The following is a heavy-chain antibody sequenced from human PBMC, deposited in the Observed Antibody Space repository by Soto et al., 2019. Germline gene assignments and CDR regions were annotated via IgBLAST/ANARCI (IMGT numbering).Heavy chain of an antibody. Sequence: GASVKVSCKASGYTFTSYAMHWVRQAPGQRLEWMGWINAGNGNTKYSQKLQGRVTMTTDTSTSTAYMELRSLRSDDTAVYYCARDRMWNYDFWSGYSPYYYYGMDVWGQGTTVTVSS. D-gene: IGHD3-3*01. J-gene: IGHJ6*02. V-gene: IGHV1-3*01. CDR3: ARDRMWNYDFWSGYSPYYYYGMDV. CDR2: INAGNGNT. CDR1: GYTFTSYA.